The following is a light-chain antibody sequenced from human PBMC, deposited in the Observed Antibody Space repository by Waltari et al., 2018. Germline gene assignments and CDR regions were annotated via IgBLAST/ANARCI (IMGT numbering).Light chain of an antibody. J-gene: IGKJ5*01. CDR1: QSITSY. Sequence: EIVLTQSPATLSLSPGERATLSCRASQSITSYLAWYQQKPGQPPRLLIYDGYNRDTGIPARFSGSGSGTDFTLTSSSREPEDFAVYYGQQRSSWPPITFGQGTRLEIK. V-gene: IGKV3-11*01. CDR2: DGY. CDR3: QQRSSWPPIT.